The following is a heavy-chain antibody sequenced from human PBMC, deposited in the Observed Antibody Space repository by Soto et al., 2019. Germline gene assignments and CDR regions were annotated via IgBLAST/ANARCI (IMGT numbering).Heavy chain of an antibody. D-gene: IGHD6-25*01. CDR2: ISAYNGNT. Sequence: GSLVKVYCKGSVYPFTRYVISWVRQAPGQGLEWMGWISAYNGNTNSAQKVQGRVTMTTDTSTTTVYMELRSLTSDDTAVYYCARMAPAQYLDVWGQGTTVTVSS. J-gene: IGHJ6*02. V-gene: IGHV1-18*01. CDR3: ARMAPAQYLDV. CDR1: VYPFTRYV.